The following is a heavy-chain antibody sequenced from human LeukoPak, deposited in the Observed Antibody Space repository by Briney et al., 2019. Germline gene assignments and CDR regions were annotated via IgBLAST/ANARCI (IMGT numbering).Heavy chain of an antibody. J-gene: IGHJ4*02. CDR3: AREGDGYNKLAPYFDY. CDR1: GGSISSGDYY. CDR2: IYYSGST. D-gene: IGHD5-24*01. V-gene: IGHV4-30-4*08. Sequence: SQTLSLTCTVSGGSISSGDYYWSWIRQPPGKGLEWIGYIYYSGSTYYNPSLKSRVTISVDTSKNQFSLKLSSVTAADTAVYYCAREGDGYNKLAPYFDYWGQGTLVTVSS.